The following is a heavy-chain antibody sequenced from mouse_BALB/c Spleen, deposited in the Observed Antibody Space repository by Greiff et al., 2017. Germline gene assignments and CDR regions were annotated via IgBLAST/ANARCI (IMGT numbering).Heavy chain of an antibody. CDR2: IWAGGST. CDR1: GFSLTSYG. D-gene: IGHD1-2*01. V-gene: IGHV2-9*02. Sequence: VKLVESGPGLVAPSQSLSITCTVSGFSLTSYGVHWVRQPPGKGLEWLGVIWAGGSTNYNSALMSRLSISKDNSKSQVFLKMNSLQTDDTAMYYCARGGSLTTALGFDVWGAGTTVTVSS. CDR3: ARGGSLTTALGFDV. J-gene: IGHJ1*01.